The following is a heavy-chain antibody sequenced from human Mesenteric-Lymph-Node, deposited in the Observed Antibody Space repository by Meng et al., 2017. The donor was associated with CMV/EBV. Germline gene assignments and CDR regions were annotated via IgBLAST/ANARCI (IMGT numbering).Heavy chain of an antibody. CDR2: ISSSSSYI. CDR1: GFTFSSYS. D-gene: IGHD3-9*01. J-gene: IGHJ5*02. V-gene: IGHV3-21*01. Sequence: GGSLRLSCAASGFTFSSYSMNWVRQAPGKGLEWVSSISSSSSYIYYADSVKGRFTISRDNAKNSLYPQMNSLRAEDTAVYYCASGYDILTGPERGNWFDPWGQGTLVTVSS. CDR3: ASGYDILTGPERGNWFDP.